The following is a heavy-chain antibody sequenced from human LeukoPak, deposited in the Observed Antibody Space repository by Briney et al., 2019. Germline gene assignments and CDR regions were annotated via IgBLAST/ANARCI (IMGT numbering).Heavy chain of an antibody. CDR2: IIPIFGTA. D-gene: IGHD5-18*01. CDR1: GGTFSSYA. J-gene: IGHJ4*02. CDR3: ARRGYSYGLVSYFDY. Sequence: SVKVSCKASGGTFSSYAISWVRQAPGQGREWMGGIIPIFGTANYAQKFQGRVTIAADESTSTAYMELSSLRSEDTAVYYCARRGYSYGLVSYFDYWGQGTLVTVSS. V-gene: IGHV1-69*13.